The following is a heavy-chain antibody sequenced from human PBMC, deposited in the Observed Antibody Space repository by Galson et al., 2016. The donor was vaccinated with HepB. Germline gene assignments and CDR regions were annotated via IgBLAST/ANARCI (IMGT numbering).Heavy chain of an antibody. CDR2: INPSDSST. CDR3: ARVYCGGDCYRGTEYYYSYGMDV. D-gene: IGHD2-21*02. J-gene: IGHJ6*02. CDR1: GYTFTTYY. V-gene: IGHV1-46*01. Sequence: SVKVSCKASGYTFTTYYIHWVRQAPGQGLEWMGVINPSDSSTTYAQNFRGRVTMTRDTSTSTVYMELSSLRSEDKAAFYCARVYCGGDCYRGTEYYYSYGMDVWGQGTTVTVSS.